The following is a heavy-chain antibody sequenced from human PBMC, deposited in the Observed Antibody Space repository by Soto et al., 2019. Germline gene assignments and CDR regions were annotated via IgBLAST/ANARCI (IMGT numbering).Heavy chain of an antibody. Sequence: QVQLRESGPGLVKPSGTLFLTCAVSSGSVNSSNWWRWVRQPPGKGLEWIGEIYHGGSANYNPSLRSRVTMSVDKSKNPVFLQLSSVTAADTAVYYCARDPAAAGTFDYWGQGTLVTVSS. CDR1: SGSVNSSNW. CDR3: ARDPAAAGTFDY. V-gene: IGHV4-4*02. J-gene: IGHJ4*02. CDR2: IYHGGSA. D-gene: IGHD6-13*01.